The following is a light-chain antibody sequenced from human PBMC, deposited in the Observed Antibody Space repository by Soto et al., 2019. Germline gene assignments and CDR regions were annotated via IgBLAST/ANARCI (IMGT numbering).Light chain of an antibody. CDR2: KAS. Sequence: DIQMTQSPSTLYASVGDRVTITCRASQRISSWLAWYQQKPGKAPKLLIYKASSLESGVPSRFSGSGSGTEFTLTISSLQPDDFATSYCQQYNSYSRAFGPGTKVYIK. J-gene: IGKJ3*01. CDR3: QQYNSYSRA. V-gene: IGKV1-5*03. CDR1: QRISSW.